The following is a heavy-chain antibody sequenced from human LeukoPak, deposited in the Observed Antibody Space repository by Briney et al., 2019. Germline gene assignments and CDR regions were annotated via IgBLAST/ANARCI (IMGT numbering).Heavy chain of an antibody. CDR3: ARRQSTIFGVALAFDI. CDR1: GFTFSDYY. CDR2: ISSSGSTI. D-gene: IGHD3-3*01. Sequence: GGSLRLSCAASGFTFSDYYMSWIRQAPGKGLEWVSYISSSGSTIYYADSVKGRFTISRDNAKNSLYLQMNSLRAEDTAVYYCARRQSTIFGVALAFDIWGQGTMVTVSS. J-gene: IGHJ3*02. V-gene: IGHV3-11*01.